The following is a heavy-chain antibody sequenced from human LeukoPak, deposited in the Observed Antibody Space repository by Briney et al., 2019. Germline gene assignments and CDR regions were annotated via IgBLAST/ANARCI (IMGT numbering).Heavy chain of an antibody. CDR1: GGSISSSSYY. V-gene: IGHV4-39*07. Sequence: SETLSLTCTVSGGSISSSSYYWGWIRQPPGKGLEWIGSIYYSGSTYYNPSLKSRVTISADTSKNQFSLKLSSVTAADTAVYYCARLTDFWSGYYPPYFDYWGQGTLVTVSS. CDR2: IYYSGST. J-gene: IGHJ4*02. D-gene: IGHD3-3*01. CDR3: ARLTDFWSGYYPPYFDY.